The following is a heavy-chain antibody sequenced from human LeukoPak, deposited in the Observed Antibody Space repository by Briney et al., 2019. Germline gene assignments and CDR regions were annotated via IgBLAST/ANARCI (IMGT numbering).Heavy chain of an antibody. D-gene: IGHD3-16*01. CDR3: ARALGAYFDN. CDR2: ISSSGSTI. V-gene: IGHV3-48*03. Sequence: GGSLRLSCAASGFTFRSYEMNWVRQAPGEGLEWVSYISSSGSTIWYADSVKGRFTISRDNAKNSLYLQMNSLRAEDTAVYYCARALGAYFDNWGQGTLVTVSS. CDR1: GFTFRSYE. J-gene: IGHJ4*02.